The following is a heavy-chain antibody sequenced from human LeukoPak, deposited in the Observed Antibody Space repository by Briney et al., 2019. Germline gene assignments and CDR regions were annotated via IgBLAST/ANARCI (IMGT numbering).Heavy chain of an antibody. Sequence: SETLSLTCTVSGGSISTSNYYWGWIRQPPWKGLEWIGYIYYSGSTNYNPSLKSRVTISVDTSKNQFSLKLSSATAADTAVYYCAGRRDGYNLVFDYWGQGTLVTVSS. J-gene: IGHJ4*02. CDR3: AGRRDGYNLVFDY. CDR2: IYYSGST. V-gene: IGHV4-61*05. D-gene: IGHD5-24*01. CDR1: GGSISTSNYY.